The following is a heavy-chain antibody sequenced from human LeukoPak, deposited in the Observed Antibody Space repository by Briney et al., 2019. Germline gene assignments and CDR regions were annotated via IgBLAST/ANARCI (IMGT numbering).Heavy chain of an antibody. CDR2: IYYTGTT. CDR1: GGSIRSHY. Sequence: PSETLSLTCTVSGGSIRSHYWSRIRQPPGKGLEWIGYIYYTGTTNYNPSLKSRVTISVDTSKNQFSLKLSSVTAADTAVYYCARGGWRLDYWGQGTLVTVSS. D-gene: IGHD2-15*01. CDR3: ARGGWRLDY. J-gene: IGHJ4*02. V-gene: IGHV4-59*11.